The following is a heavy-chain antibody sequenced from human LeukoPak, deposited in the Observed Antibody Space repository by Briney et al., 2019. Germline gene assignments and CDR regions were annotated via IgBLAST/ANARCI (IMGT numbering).Heavy chain of an antibody. CDR2: IYYSGIT. CDR1: GGSISSYY. V-gene: IGHV4-59*08. Sequence: SETLSLTCTVSGGSISSYYWNWIRQPPGKGLEWIGYIYYSGITNYNPSLRSRVTMSVDTSKNQFSLKLTSVTAADTAVYFCTRTYYDTKKPWDWGQGTLVTVSS. D-gene: IGHD3-22*01. CDR3: TRTYYDTKKPWD. J-gene: IGHJ4*02.